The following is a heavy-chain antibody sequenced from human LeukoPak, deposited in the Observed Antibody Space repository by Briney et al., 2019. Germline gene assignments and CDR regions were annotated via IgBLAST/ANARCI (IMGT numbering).Heavy chain of an antibody. CDR3: ARGMPPLGRFLEWLRYAPPSLYYGMDV. J-gene: IGHJ6*02. V-gene: IGHV1-8*01. CDR2: MNPNSGNT. Sequence: GASVKVSCKATGYTFTSYDINWVRQATGQGLEWMGWMNPNSGNTGYAQKFQGWVTMTRDTSISTAYMELSRLRSDDTAVYYCARGMPPLGRFLEWLRYAPPSLYYGMDVWGQGTTVTVSS. CDR1: GYTFTSYD. D-gene: IGHD3-3*01.